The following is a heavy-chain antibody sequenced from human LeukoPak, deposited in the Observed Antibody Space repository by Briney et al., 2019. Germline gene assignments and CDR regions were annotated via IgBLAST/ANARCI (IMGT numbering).Heavy chain of an antibody. Sequence: SETLSLTCSVSGDSISSSSYFWGWIRQSPGQGLERIGTSYHTGNTYYNPSLKSRVTISLDTSSNQFSLRLISVIVADTAVYYCARMRSYWYFDLWSRGTLLAVSS. CDR1: GDSISSSSYF. J-gene: IGHJ2*01. CDR3: ARMRSYWYFDL. CDR2: SYHTGNT. V-gene: IGHV4-39*01.